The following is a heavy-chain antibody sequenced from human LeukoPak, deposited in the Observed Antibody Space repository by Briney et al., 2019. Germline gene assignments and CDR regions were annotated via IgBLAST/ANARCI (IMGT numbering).Heavy chain of an antibody. CDR3: ARGPNVDTAMVTGYYYYYMDV. D-gene: IGHD5-18*01. CDR2: INPNSGGT. J-gene: IGHJ6*03. V-gene: IGHV1-2*02. CDR1: GYTFTGYY. Sequence: GASVKVSCKASGYTFTGYYMHWVRQAPGQGLEWMGWINPNSGGTNYAQKFQGRVTITRDTSISTAYMELSRLRSDDTAVYYCARGPNVDTAMVTGYYYYYMDVWGKGTTVTVSS.